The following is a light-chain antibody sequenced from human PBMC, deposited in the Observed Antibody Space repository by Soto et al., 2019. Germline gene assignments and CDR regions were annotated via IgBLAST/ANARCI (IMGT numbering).Light chain of an antibody. V-gene: IGLV2-14*01. J-gene: IGLJ1*01. CDR3: SSYTSSWV. CDR1: SSDVGGYNY. Sequence: QSVLTQPASVSGSPGQSITISCTGTSSDVGGYNYVSWYQQHPGKAPKLMIYDVSNRPSGVSNRFSGSKSGNTASLTISGLQAEDEADYYCSSYTSSWVFGTGNKVTVL. CDR2: DVS.